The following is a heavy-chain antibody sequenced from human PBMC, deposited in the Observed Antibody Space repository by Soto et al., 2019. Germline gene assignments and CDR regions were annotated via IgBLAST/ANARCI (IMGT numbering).Heavy chain of an antibody. CDR3: VRDYLLTGFDP. J-gene: IGHJ5*02. CDR1: GGSISNYY. D-gene: IGHD3-9*01. CDR2: VYYSGST. V-gene: IGHV4-59*01. Sequence: SETLSLTCTVSGGSISNYYWTWVRQPPGKGLEWIGYVYYSGSTNYNPSLESRVTISIDASKNQFSLKMKSVTAADTAVYYCVRDYLLTGFDPWGQGARVTVSS.